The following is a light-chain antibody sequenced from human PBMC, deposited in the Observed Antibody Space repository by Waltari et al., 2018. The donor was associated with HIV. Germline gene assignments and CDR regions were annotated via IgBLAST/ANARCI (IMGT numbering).Light chain of an antibody. CDR3: QSYDDTVSLEV. CDR2: DDD. J-gene: IGLJ2*01. V-gene: IGLV1-40*01. CDR1: TSTIRGRPV. Sequence: QSVLTQPPSVSGAPGQRVTISCPGSTSTIRGRPVHWFRHLPGAAPKPLIYDDDVRPSGVSDRFSGSKSDTSASLAIAGLQAEDEADYYCQSYDDTVSLEVFGGGTRLTVL.